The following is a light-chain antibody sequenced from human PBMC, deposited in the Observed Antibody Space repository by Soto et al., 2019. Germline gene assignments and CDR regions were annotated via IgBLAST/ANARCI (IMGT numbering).Light chain of an antibody. V-gene: IGKV1-5*01. J-gene: IGKJ1*01. CDR2: NAS. CDR3: QQYNGYSTWT. Sequence: DIQMAQSPSTLSASIGDTVTITCRASQSVGIWLAWYQQKPGKAPKVLIWNASTLQRGVPSRFSGSGSGTEFTLTISSLQPEDFATYYCQQYNGYSTWTFGQGTKVDIK. CDR1: QSVGIW.